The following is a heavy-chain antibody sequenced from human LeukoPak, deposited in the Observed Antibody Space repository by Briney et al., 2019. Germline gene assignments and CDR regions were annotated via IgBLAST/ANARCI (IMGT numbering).Heavy chain of an antibody. J-gene: IGHJ6*03. CDR1: GYTFSSYD. CDR3: ARGPTQVVVLGYYYMDA. D-gene: IGHD2-2*01. CDR2: MNPNSGKT. V-gene: IGHV1-8*01. Sequence: GASVKVSCKASGYTFSSYDINWVRQATGQGLEWMGWMNPNSGKTGYAQKFQGRVTMTRDTSISTAYMELSSLRSEDTAVYYCARGPTQVVVLGYYYMDAWGKGTTVTVSS.